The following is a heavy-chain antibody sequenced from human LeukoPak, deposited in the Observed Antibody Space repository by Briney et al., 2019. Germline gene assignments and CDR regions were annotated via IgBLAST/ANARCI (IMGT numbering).Heavy chain of an antibody. CDR1: GGSISSGSYY. CDR2: IYTSGST. CDR3: ARGGSWYGEPWLDP. J-gene: IGHJ5*02. Sequence: SETLSLTCTVSGGSISSGSYYWSWIRQPAGKGLEWIGRIYTSGSTNYNPSLKSRVTISVDTSKNQFSLKLSSVTAADTAVYYCARGGSWYGEPWLDPWGQGTLVTVSS. V-gene: IGHV4-61*02. D-gene: IGHD6-13*01.